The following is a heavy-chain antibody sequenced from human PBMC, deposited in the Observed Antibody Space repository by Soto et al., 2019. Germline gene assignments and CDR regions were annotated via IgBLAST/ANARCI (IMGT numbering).Heavy chain of an antibody. CDR1: GFSLSTSGVG. Sequence: SGPTLVNPTQTLTLTCTFSGFSLSTSGVGVGWIRQPPGKALEWLALIYWNDDKRYSPSLKSRLTITKDASKNQVVLTMTNMDPVDTATYYCAHRRDFWSGYVMDVWGQGTTVTVSS. V-gene: IGHV2-5*01. CDR2: IYWNDDK. J-gene: IGHJ6*02. CDR3: AHRRDFWSGYVMDV. D-gene: IGHD3-3*01.